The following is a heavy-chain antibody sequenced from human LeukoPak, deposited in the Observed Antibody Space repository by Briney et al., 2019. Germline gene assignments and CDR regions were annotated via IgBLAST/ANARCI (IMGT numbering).Heavy chain of an antibody. CDR2: IYYSGST. D-gene: IGHD6-13*01. CDR3: AREVVAAAGTVDY. CDR1: GGSISSYY. V-gene: IGHV4-59*01. Sequence: SETLSLTCTVSGGSISSYYWSWIRQPPGKGLEWIGYIYYSGSTNYNPSLKSRVTISVDTSKNQFSLKLTSVTAADTAVYYYAREVVAAAGTVDYWGQGTLVTVSS. J-gene: IGHJ4*02.